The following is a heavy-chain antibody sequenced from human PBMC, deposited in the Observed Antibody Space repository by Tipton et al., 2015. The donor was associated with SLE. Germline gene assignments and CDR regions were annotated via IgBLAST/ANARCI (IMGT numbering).Heavy chain of an antibody. CDR3: ARDAFGVAAAGGFDY. V-gene: IGHV4-38-2*02. CDR2: IYHSGST. Sequence: TLSLTCAVSGYSISSAYYWGWIRQPPGKGLEWIGSIYHSGSTYYNPSLKSRVTISVDTSKNRFSLNLISVTAADTAVYYCARDAFGVAAAGGFDYWGQGTLVTVSS. J-gene: IGHJ4*02. D-gene: IGHD6-13*01. CDR1: GYSISSAYY.